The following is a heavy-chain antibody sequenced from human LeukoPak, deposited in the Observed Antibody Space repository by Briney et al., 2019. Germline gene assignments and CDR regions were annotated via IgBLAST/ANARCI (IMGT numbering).Heavy chain of an antibody. CDR3: TRGPIHLWLHEGMDV. CDR1: GFTFGDHA. V-gene: IGHV3-49*04. CDR2: IRSKAYRGTT. J-gene: IGHJ6*02. Sequence: GGSLRLSCTASGFTFGDHAMSWVRQAPGKGLEWVGSIRSKAYRGTTEYAASVKGRFTISRDDSTRIAYLQMNSLETEHTAVYYCTRGPIHLWLHEGMDVWGQGTTVIVSS. D-gene: IGHD5-18*01.